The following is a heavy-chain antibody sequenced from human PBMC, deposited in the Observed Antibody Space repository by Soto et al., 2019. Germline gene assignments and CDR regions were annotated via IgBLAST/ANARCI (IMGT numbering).Heavy chain of an antibody. J-gene: IGHJ1*01. CDR2: VSPKSGNT. CDR1: GYNFFDYG. D-gene: IGHD1-1*01. CDR3: ARGRTVSSIGHLLV. V-gene: IGHV1-18*01. Sequence: QIQLVQSGAEVKKPGASVKVSCKASGYNFFDYGVSWVRQAPGQGLERMGWVSPKSGNTDFARKVQGRVTMTADTSTNTAYLVLRGLRSDVTAVYYCARGRTVSSIGHLLVWGQGTLVSVSS.